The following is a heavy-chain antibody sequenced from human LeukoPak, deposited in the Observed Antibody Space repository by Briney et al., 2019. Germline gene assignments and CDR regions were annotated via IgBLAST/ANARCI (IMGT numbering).Heavy chain of an antibody. Sequence: SETLSLTCTVSGGSISSSSYYWGWIRQPPGKGLEWIGSIYYSGSTYYNPSLKSRVTISVDTSKNQFSLKLSSVTAADTAVYYCARVRWAAAGSLNYYYYYYMDVWGKGTTVTVSS. D-gene: IGHD6-13*01. J-gene: IGHJ6*03. CDR3: ARVRWAAAGSLNYYYYYYMDV. V-gene: IGHV4-39*07. CDR1: GGSISSSSYY. CDR2: IYYSGST.